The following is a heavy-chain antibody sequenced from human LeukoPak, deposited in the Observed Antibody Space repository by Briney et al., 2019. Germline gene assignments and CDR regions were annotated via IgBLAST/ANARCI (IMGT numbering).Heavy chain of an antibody. D-gene: IGHD1-26*01. Sequence: GGSLRLSCAASGFTFSSYAMHWVRQAPGKGLEYVSAISSNGGSTYYANSVKGRFTISGDNSKNTLYLQMGSLRAEDMAVYYCARRSGSYGFADYWGQGTLVTVSS. J-gene: IGHJ4*02. CDR2: ISSNGGST. CDR1: GFTFSSYA. V-gene: IGHV3-64*01. CDR3: ARRSGSYGFADY.